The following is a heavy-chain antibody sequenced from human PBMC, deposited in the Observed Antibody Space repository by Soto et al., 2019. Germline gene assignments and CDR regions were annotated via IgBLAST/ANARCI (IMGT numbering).Heavy chain of an antibody. CDR1: GGSFSDKTYY. Sequence: RSLTCSVSGGSFSDKTYYWSWIRQPPGKRLEWIGYVYYSGTTNYNPSLKSRVTISVDLSKNRFSLRLSSVTTADTALYYCARTTAVPNTLRSRYFFDYWGQGTLVTVS. CDR3: ARTTAVPNTLRSRYFFDY. CDR2: VYYSGTT. D-gene: IGHD4-17*01. V-gene: IGHV4-61*01. J-gene: IGHJ4*02.